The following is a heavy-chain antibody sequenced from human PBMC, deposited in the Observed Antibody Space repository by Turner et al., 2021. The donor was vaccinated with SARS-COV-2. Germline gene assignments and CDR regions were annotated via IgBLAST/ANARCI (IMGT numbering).Heavy chain of an antibody. J-gene: IGHJ4*02. V-gene: IGHV3-33*01. D-gene: IGHD4-17*01. Sequence: QVQLVESGGGVVQPGRSLRLPCAASGFTFIPYGMHWVRQAPGKGLELVAVIWYDGSDKYYADSVKGRFTISRDNSKNTLYLQMNNLRAEDTAVYYGARSTVTTPPDYWGQGTLVTVSS. CDR1: GFTFIPYG. CDR3: ARSTVTTPPDY. CDR2: IWYDGSDK.